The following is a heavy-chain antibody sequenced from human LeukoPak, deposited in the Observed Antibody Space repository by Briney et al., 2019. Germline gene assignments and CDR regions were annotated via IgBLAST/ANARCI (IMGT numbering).Heavy chain of an antibody. CDR1: GYTFTGYY. J-gene: IGHJ3*02. D-gene: IGHD3-3*01. CDR3: ARFPIFGVVNAFDI. V-gene: IGHV1-2*02. CDR2: INPNSGGT. Sequence: ASVKVSCKASGYTFTGYYMHWVRQAPGQGLEWMGWINPNSGGTNYAQKFQGRVTMTRDTSISTAYMELSRLRSDDTAVYYCARFPIFGVVNAFDIWGQGTMVTVSS.